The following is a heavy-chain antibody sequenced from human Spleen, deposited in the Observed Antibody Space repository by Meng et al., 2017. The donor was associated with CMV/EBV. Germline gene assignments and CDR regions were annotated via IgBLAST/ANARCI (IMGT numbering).Heavy chain of an antibody. CDR1: GGSLSGYY. CDR3: ARGGVSTSCYRCWFDP. Sequence: YGGSLSGYYWSWIRQPPGKGLEWIGEINHSGSTNYNPSLKSRVTISVDTSKNQFSLKLSSVTAADTAVYYCARGGVSTSCYRCWFDPWGQGTLVTVSS. CDR2: INHSGST. D-gene: IGHD2-2*01. V-gene: IGHV4-34*01. J-gene: IGHJ5*02.